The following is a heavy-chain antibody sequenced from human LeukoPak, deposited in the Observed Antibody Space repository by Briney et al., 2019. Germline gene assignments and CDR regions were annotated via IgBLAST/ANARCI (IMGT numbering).Heavy chain of an antibody. CDR3: ARVTVTTPYYYYYGMDV. D-gene: IGHD4-17*01. CDR1: GFTFSSYA. CDR2: ISYDGSNK. Sequence: GGSLRLSCASSGFTFSSYAMHWVRQAPGKGLEWVAVISYDGSNKYYADSVKGRFTISRDNSKNTLYLQMNSLRAEDTAVYYCARVTVTTPYYYYYGMDVWGQGTTVTVSS. V-gene: IGHV3-30-3*01. J-gene: IGHJ6*02.